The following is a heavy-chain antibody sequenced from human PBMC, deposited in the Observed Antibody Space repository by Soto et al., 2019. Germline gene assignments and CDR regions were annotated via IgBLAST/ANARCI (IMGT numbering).Heavy chain of an antibody. CDR1: EFTFRSYA. V-gene: IGHV3-23*01. J-gene: IGHJ3*02. CDR2: LSGSDSST. D-gene: IGHD6-19*01. CDR3: AKDRIAEAVYDASDI. Sequence: EVQLLESGGGLVQPGGSLRLSCAASEFTFRSYAMSWVRQAPGKGLEWVSGLSGSDSSTYYADSVKGRFTISRDNSKQTLYLQMNSLRAEDTAVYYCAKDRIAEAVYDASDIWSQGTMLTVSS.